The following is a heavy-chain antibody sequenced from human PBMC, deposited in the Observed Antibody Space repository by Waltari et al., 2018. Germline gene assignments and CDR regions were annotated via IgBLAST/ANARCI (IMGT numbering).Heavy chain of an antibody. CDR2: INHSGST. CDR1: GGSFSGYY. J-gene: IGHJ4*02. CDR3: ARGVRYTAF. V-gene: IGHV4-34*01. Sequence: QVQLQQWGAGLLKPSETLSLTCAVSGGSFSGYYWSWIRQPPGKGLEWIGEINHSGSTNYNPSLKSRVTISVDTSKNQFSLKLSSVTAADTAVYYCARGVRYTAFWGQGTLVTVSS. D-gene: IGHD5-18*01.